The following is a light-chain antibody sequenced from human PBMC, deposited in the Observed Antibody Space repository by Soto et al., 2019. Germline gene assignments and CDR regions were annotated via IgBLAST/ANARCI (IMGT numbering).Light chain of an antibody. V-gene: IGKV3-15*01. CDR3: QQYDDWPPLT. CDR1: QSVSSSY. J-gene: IGKJ4*01. CDR2: DAS. Sequence: EIVLTQSPGSLSLSPGERATLSCRAIQSVSSSYLAWYQQKPGQATSLLIYDASTRAIRIPARFSGSGSGTEFTLTISSLQSEDFAVYYCQQYDDWPPLTFGGGTKVDIK.